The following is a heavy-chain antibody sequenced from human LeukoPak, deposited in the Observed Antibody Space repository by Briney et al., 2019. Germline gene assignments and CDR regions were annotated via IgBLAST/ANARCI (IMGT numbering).Heavy chain of an antibody. CDR1: GDSINSYY. D-gene: IGHD3-10*01. CDR3: ARAPYGSATNNYYMDV. J-gene: IGHJ6*03. CDR2: IYYSGNT. Sequence: PSETLSLTCIVSGDSINSYYWSWIRQPPGKGLEWIGYIYYSGNTNYNPSLKSRVTISVDTSKNQFSLKLSSVTAADTAVYYCARAPYGSATNNYYMDVWGKGTTVTVSS. V-gene: IGHV4-59*12.